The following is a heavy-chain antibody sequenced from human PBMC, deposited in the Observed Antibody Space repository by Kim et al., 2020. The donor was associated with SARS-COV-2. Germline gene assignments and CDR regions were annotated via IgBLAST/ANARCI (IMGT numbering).Heavy chain of an antibody. Sequence: GGSLRLSCAASGFTFSSYWMSWVRQAPGKGLEWVANIKEDGSEKYYVDSVKGRFTISRDNAKNSLFLQMNSPRAEDTAVYYCGRDRYMWDMSSGYYYAYWGQGTLVTVSS. V-gene: IGHV3-7*03. CDR1: GFTFSSYW. J-gene: IGHJ4*02. D-gene: IGHD3-22*01. CDR2: IKEDGSEK. CDR3: GRDRYMWDMSSGYYYAY.